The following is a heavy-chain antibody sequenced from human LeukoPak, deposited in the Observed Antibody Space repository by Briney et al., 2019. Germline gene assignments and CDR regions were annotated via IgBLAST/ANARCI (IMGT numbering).Heavy chain of an antibody. D-gene: IGHD3-9*01. V-gene: IGHV1-2*02. CDR2: INPNSGGT. CDR3: ATGYDILTGYYALDY. J-gene: IGHJ4*02. Sequence: ASVKVSCKASGYTFTGYYMHWVRQAPGQGLEWMGWINPNSGGTNYAQKFQGRVTMTRDTSISTAYMELSSLRSEDTAVYYCATGYDILTGYYALDYWGQGTLVTVSS. CDR1: GYTFTGYY.